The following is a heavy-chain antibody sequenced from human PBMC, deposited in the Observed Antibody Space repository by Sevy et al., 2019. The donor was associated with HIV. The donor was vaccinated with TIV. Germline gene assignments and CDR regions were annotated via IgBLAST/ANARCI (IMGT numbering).Heavy chain of an antibody. CDR1: GFTVTNNY. CDR2: SYSDDSR. CDR3: ARLHPHIAAARAMDV. D-gene: IGHD6-13*01. V-gene: IGHV3-53*01. Sequence: GGSLRLSCAASGFTVTNNYISWVRQAPGMGLDWVALSYSDDSRYFADSVRGRFTISRDSLKNTLYLQMNSLRAEDTAVYYCARLHPHIAAARAMDVWGQWTTVTVSS. J-gene: IGHJ6*02.